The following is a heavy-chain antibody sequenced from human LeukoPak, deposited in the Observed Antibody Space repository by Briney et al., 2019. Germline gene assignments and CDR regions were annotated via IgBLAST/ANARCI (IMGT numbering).Heavy chain of an antibody. CDR3: AVGITILGVAASFDS. Sequence: SETLSLTCAVYGASYNAYYWSWIRQPPGKGLEWIGDIDHRGTATYNPSLKSRLTISADASKNQFSLKLNSVTDADTAVYYCAVGITILGVAASFDSWGQGNLVIVSS. CDR1: GASYNAYY. D-gene: IGHD3-3*01. V-gene: IGHV4-34*01. CDR2: IDHRGTA. J-gene: IGHJ4*02.